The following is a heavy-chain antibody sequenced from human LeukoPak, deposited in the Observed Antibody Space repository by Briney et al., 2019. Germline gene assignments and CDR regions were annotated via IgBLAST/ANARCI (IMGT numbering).Heavy chain of an antibody. D-gene: IGHD4-17*01. CDR1: GGSFSGYY. Sequence: SETLSLTCAVYGGSFSGYYWSWIRQPPGEGLEWIGEINHSGSTNYNPSLKSRVTISVDTSKNQFSLKLSSVTAADTAVYYCARAFGDYAGFSDYWGQGTLVTVSS. CDR2: INHSGST. V-gene: IGHV4-34*01. CDR3: ARAFGDYAGFSDY. J-gene: IGHJ4*02.